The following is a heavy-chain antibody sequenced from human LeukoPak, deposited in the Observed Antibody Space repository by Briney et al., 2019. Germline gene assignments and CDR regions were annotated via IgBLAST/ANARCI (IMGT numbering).Heavy chain of an antibody. J-gene: IGHJ3*02. Sequence: GGSLRLSCVASGFAFTNYPMNWVRQAPGKGLEWVANINQDGSERNYVDSVKGRFTISRDNAKNSLYLQMNSLRAEDTAVYYCARDLPEGYYYDSSGYYGAFDIWGQGTMVTVSS. CDR3: ARDLPEGYYYDSSGYYGAFDI. D-gene: IGHD3-22*01. CDR2: INQDGSER. V-gene: IGHV3-7*01. CDR1: GFAFTNYP.